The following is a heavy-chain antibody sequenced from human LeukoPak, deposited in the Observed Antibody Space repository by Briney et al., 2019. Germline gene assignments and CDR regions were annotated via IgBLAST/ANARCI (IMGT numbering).Heavy chain of an antibody. CDR3: ARGGVVVTAADFDY. D-gene: IGHD2-21*02. CDR1: GFTFSSHE. CDR2: ISSSGSTI. J-gene: IGHJ4*02. V-gene: IGHV3-48*03. Sequence: PGGSLRLSCAASGFTFSSHEMNWVRQAPGKGLEWVSYISSSGSTIYYADSVKGRFTISRDNAKNSLYLQMNSLRAEDTAVYYCARGGVVVTAADFDYWGQGTLVTVSS.